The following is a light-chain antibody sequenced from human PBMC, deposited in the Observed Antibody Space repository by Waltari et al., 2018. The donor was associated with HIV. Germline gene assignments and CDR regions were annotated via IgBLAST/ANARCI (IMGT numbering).Light chain of an antibody. CDR2: YAS. J-gene: IGKJ2*01. Sequence: EIELTQSQDFQSVTPKEKVNITCRASQSIGSSLHWYQQKPDQSPKLLIKYASKSFSGVPSRFSGSGSGTDFTLTIDSLEAGDAATYYCHQSSSLPHTFGQGTKLEIK. CDR3: HQSSSLPHT. V-gene: IGKV6-21*01. CDR1: QSIGSS.